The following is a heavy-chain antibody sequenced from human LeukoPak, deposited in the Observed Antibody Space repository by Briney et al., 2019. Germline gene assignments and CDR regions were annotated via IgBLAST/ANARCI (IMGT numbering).Heavy chain of an antibody. D-gene: IGHD3-16*01. J-gene: IGHJ6*02. V-gene: IGHV3-21*01. CDR3: ARRLALDYYYGMDV. CDR1: GFTFSSYS. Sequence: GGSLRLSCAASGFTFSSYSMNWVRQAPGKGLEWVSSISSSSYIYYADSVKGRFTISRDNAKNSLYLQMNSLRAEDTAVYYCARRLALDYYYGMDVWGQGTTVTVSS. CDR2: ISSSSYI.